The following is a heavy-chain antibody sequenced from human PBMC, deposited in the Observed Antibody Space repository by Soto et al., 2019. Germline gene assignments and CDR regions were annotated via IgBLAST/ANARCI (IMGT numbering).Heavy chain of an antibody. V-gene: IGHV3-23*01. D-gene: IGHD5-18*01. J-gene: IGHJ3*02. CDR1: GFTFSSYA. CDR3: GKGNGYHAFVI. CDR2: ISGSGGTT. Sequence: EVQLLQSGGGLVQPGGSLSLSCAASGFTFSSYAMRWVRQAPGKGLEWVSSISGSGGTTYYTDSVRGRFTVSRDNSKNTLHLQMNSLRAEDTAVYYCGKGNGYHAFVIWGQGTTVTVSS.